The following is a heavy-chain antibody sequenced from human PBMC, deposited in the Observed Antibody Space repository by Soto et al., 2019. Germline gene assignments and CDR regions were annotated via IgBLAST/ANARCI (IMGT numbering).Heavy chain of an antibody. Sequence: PSETLSLTYAVSGGSISSGGFSWSWIRQPPGKGLEWIGYIHYAGNTYYNPSLKGRVTISVDRSKNQFSLELYSVAAADTAVYYCARSYCGGDCYSDFDAFDIWGQGTPVTVSS. V-gene: IGHV4-30-2*01. D-gene: IGHD2-21*02. CDR2: IHYAGNT. CDR3: ARSYCGGDCYSDFDAFDI. J-gene: IGHJ3*02. CDR1: GGSISSGGFS.